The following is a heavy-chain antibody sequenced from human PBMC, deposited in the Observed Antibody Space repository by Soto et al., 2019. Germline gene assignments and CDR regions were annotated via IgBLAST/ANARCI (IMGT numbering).Heavy chain of an antibody. Sequence: PGGSLRLSCAASGFTFSNYAMHWVRQITGGGLEWVAGIGTADDTYYPGSVKGRFTISRENARNSLYLQMSNLRAGDTAVYYCGRGRYRSGTTSAYCGMDVWGLGTTVTVSS. CDR3: GRGRYRSGTTSAYCGMDV. CDR1: GFTFSNYA. J-gene: IGHJ6*02. D-gene: IGHD1-1*01. V-gene: IGHV3-13*04. CDR2: IGTADDT.